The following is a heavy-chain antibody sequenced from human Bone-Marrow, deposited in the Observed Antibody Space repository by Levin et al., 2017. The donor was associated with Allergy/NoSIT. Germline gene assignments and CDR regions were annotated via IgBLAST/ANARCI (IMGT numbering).Heavy chain of an antibody. Sequence: GGSLRLSCAASGFTFTTYTMTWVRQAPGKGLEWISSITSSSGAIHYADSVKGRFTSSRDNAKHSLYLQMNSLRDDDTAVYYCTRDLYTVSPIEAFDIWGQGTAVTVSS. J-gene: IGHJ3*02. CDR3: TRDLYTVSPIEAFDI. CDR1: GFTFTTYT. V-gene: IGHV3-48*02. D-gene: IGHD4-11*01. CDR2: ITSSSGAI.